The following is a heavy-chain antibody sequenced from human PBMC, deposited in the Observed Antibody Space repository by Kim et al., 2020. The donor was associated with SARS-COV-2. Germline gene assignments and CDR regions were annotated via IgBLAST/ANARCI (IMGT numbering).Heavy chain of an antibody. Sequence: GGSLRLSCAASGFTVSSNSMRWVRQAPGKGLEWVSVICSDGGTSYSAPVVSRCTTISDNTTKTSLHLINSRLTNDNTAFYYAAKHIVGTLSTLPDFYF. D-gene: IGHD3-16*01. CDR2: ICSDGGT. CDR1: GFTVSSNS. V-gene: IGHV3-53*01. CDR3: AAKHIVGTLSTLPDFYF. J-gene: IGHJ1*01.